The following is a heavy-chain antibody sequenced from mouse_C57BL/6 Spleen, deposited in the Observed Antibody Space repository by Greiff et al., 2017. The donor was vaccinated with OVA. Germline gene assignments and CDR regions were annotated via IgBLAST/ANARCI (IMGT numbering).Heavy chain of an antibody. Sequence: EVHLVESGGGLVKPGGSLKLSCAASGFTFSSYAMSWVRQTPEKRLEWVATISDGGSYTYYPDNVKGRFTISRDNAKNTLYLQMSHLKSEDTAMYYCARGRTGTWFAYWGQGTLVTVSA. CDR1: GFTFSSYA. V-gene: IGHV5-4*01. J-gene: IGHJ3*01. CDR2: ISDGGSYT. D-gene: IGHD4-1*01. CDR3: ARGRTGTWFAY.